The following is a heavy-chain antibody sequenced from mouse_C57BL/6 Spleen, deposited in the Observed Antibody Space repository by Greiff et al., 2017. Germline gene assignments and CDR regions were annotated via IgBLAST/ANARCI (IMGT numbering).Heavy chain of an antibody. V-gene: IGHV3-1*01. Sequence: ESGPGMVKPSQSLSLTCTVTGYSITSGYDWHWIRHFPGNKLEWMGYISYSGRNNYNPSLKSRISITHDTSKNHFFLKLNSVTTEDTATYYCARDDYGFAYWGQGTLVTVSA. D-gene: IGHD2-4*01. J-gene: IGHJ3*01. CDR3: ARDDYGFAY. CDR2: ISYSGRN. CDR1: GYSITSGYD.